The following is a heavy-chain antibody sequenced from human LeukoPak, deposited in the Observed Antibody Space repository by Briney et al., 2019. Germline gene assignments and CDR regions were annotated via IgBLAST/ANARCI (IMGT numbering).Heavy chain of an antibody. D-gene: IGHD3-9*01. J-gene: IGHJ6*02. CDR3: ARGRRRYFDWLYQWMDV. CDR1: GGSISSYY. Sequence: SETLSLTCTVSGGSISSYYWSWIRQPAGKGLEWIGRIYTSGSTNYNPSLKSRVTMSVDTSKNQFSLKLSSVTAADTAVYYCARGRRRYFDWLYQWMDVWGQGTTVTVSS. V-gene: IGHV4-4*07. CDR2: IYTSGST.